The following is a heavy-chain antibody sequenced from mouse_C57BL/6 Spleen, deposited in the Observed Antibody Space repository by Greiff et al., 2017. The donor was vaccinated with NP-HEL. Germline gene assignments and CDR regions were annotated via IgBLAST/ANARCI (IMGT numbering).Heavy chain of an antibody. CDR1: GYSITSGYY. CDR3: ASSRGY. J-gene: IGHJ2*01. CDR2: ISYDGSN. V-gene: IGHV3-6*01. Sequence: EVKLLESGPGLVKPSQSLSLTCSVTGYSITSGYYWNRIRQFPGNKLEWMGYISYDGSNNYNPSLKNRISITRDTSKNQFFLKLNSVTPEDTATYYCASSRGYWGQGTTLTVSS.